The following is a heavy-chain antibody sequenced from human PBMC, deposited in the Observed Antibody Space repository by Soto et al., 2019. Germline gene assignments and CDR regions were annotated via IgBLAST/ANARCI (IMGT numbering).Heavy chain of an antibody. V-gene: IGHV1-69*13. CDR2: IIPFFNTP. J-gene: IGHJ4*02. CDR1: ADTFSSYA. CDR3: AAESAYGGNPLAFLY. D-gene: IGHD2-21*01. Sequence: SVKVSCKASADTFSSYAISWVRQAPGQGLDWMGGIIPFFNTPNYAQKFQGRVTITADESTSTAYMDLSSLRSEDTAMYYCAAESAYGGNPLAFLYWGQGTLVTVSS.